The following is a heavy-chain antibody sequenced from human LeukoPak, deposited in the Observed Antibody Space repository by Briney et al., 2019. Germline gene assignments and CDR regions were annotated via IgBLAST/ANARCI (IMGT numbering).Heavy chain of an antibody. CDR3: ARHTTYGEIDY. V-gene: IGHV4-34*01. CDR1: GGSISSYF. Sequence: PSETLSLTCTVSGGSISSYFWSWIRQPPGKGLEWIGEINHSGSTNYNPSLKSRVTISVDTSKNQFSLKLSSVAAADTAVYYCARHTTYGEIDYWGQGTLVTVSS. D-gene: IGHD4-17*01. J-gene: IGHJ4*02. CDR2: INHSGST.